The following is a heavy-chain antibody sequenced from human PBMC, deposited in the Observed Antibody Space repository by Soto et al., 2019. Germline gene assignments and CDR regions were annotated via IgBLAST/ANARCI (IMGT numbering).Heavy chain of an antibody. J-gene: IGHJ6*02. CDR1: GGSITGYY. Sequence: SETLSLTCTVSGGSITGYYWSWIRQPPGKGPEWIGNIHYSGSTNYNPSLKSRVTISVDTSKKQFSLKLSSVTAADTAVYYCAREGVSSTWYYYYAMDVWGQGTTVTVSS. V-gene: IGHV4-59*01. CDR3: AREGVSSTWYYYYAMDV. D-gene: IGHD6-13*01. CDR2: IHYSGST.